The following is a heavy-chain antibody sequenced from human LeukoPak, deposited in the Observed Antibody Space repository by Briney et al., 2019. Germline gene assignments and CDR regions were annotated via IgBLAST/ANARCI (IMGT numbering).Heavy chain of an antibody. V-gene: IGHV1-69*04. CDR1: GGTFSSYA. D-gene: IGHD2-2*01. CDR3: ARVSGPLGQLNY. CDR2: IIPIFGIA. J-gene: IGHJ4*02. Sequence: SVKVSCKASGGTFSSYAISGVRQAPGQGLEWMGRIIPIFGIANYAQKFQGRVTITADKSTSTAYMELSSLRSEDTAVYYCARVSGPLGQLNYWGQGTLVTVSS.